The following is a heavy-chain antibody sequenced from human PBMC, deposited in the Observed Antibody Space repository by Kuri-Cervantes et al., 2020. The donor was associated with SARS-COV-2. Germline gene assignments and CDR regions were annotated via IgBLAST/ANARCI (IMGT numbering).Heavy chain of an antibody. D-gene: IGHD2-21*01. CDR3: YCAPKEGFDS. J-gene: IGHJ4*02. V-gene: IGHV1-69*13. CDR2: IIPIFGTA. CDR1: GGTFSSYA. Sequence: SVKVSCKASGGTFSSYAISWVRQAPGQGLGWMGGIIPIFGTANYAQKFQGRVTITADESTSTAYMELSSPTSEDTAIYYCYCAPKEGFDSWGQGTLVTVSS.